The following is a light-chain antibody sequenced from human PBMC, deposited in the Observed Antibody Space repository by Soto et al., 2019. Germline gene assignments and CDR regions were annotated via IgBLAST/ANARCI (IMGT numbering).Light chain of an antibody. Sequence: DIQMTQSPSTLSASVGDRVTITCRASQSVSAWLAWYQQKPGKAPELLIYSASTVETGVPPRFSGSGSETDFARTIGRLWPDDFATYYCQQYESYPLTFGGGTMIEFK. J-gene: IGKJ4*01. CDR1: QSVSAW. CDR3: QQYESYPLT. V-gene: IGKV1-5*03. CDR2: SAS.